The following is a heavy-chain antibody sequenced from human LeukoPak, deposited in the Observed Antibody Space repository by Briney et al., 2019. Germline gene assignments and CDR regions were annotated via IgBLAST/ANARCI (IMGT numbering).Heavy chain of an antibody. V-gene: IGHV4-59*01. CDR1: GGSISSYY. CDR2: IYYSGST. D-gene: IGHD6-19*01. Sequence: SETLSLTCTVSGGSISSYYWSWIRQPPGKGLEWIGYIYYSGSTNYNPSLKSRVTISVDTSKNQFSLKLSSVTAADTAVYYCAREGAAVAGWKRYFQHWGQGTLVAVSS. CDR3: AREGAAVAGWKRYFQH. J-gene: IGHJ1*01.